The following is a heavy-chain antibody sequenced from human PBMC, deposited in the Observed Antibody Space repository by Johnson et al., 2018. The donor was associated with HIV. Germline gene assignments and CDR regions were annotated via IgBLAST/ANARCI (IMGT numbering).Heavy chain of an antibody. CDR1: GFTFSNYA. J-gene: IGHJ3*02. Sequence: QMQLVESGGGVVQPGRSLRLSCAASGFTFSNYAMHWVRQVPGKGLEWVAIISFDGSNEYYADSVKGRFTIYRDNFKNTLYLQMNGLSPEDTAVYYCAKEDPWRHAFDIWGQGTMVTVSS. D-gene: IGHD1-1*01. CDR2: ISFDGSNE. V-gene: IGHV3-30-3*01. CDR3: AKEDPWRHAFDI.